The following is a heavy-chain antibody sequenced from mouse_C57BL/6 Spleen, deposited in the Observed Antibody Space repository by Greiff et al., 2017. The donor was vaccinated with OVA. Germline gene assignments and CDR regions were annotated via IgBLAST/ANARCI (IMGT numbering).Heavy chain of an antibody. CDR1: GYSITSGYD. CDR3: ARGGDYYGSPYAY. CDR2: ISYSGST. J-gene: IGHJ3*01. D-gene: IGHD1-1*01. V-gene: IGHV3-1*01. Sequence: EVMLVESGPGMVKPSQSLSLTCTVTGYSITSGYDWHWIRHTPGNKLEWMGYISYSGSTNYTPSLKSRISITHDTSKNQFFLKLNSVTTEDTATYYCARGGDYYGSPYAYWGQGTLVTVSA.